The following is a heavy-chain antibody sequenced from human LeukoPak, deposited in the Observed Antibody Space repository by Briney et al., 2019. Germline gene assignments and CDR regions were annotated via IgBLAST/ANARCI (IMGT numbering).Heavy chain of an antibody. CDR1: GGSFSSNYYY. V-gene: IGHV4-31*03. Sequence: PSETLSLTCTVSGGSFSSNYYYWSWIRQPPGKGLEWIGYIYYSGSASYNPSLKSRVTISVDTSKNQFSLRLSSVTAADTAVYYCARGRFYGFSGDSWGQGSLVTVSS. J-gene: IGHJ4*02. CDR2: IYYSGSA. D-gene: IGHD3-10*01. CDR3: ARGRFYGFSGDS.